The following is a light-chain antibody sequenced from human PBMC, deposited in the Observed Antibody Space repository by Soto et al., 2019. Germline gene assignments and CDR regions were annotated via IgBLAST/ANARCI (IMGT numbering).Light chain of an antibody. CDR2: DVS. V-gene: IGLV2-14*01. J-gene: IGLJ2*01. Sequence: QSALTQPASVSGSPGQSITISCTGTSSDVGGFNHVSWYQQHPGKAPKLMIYDVSNRPSGVSNRFSGSKSGNTASLTISGLQAEDEADYYCSSHTSTSTVVFGGGTQLTVL. CDR1: SSDVGGFNH. CDR3: SSHTSTSTVV.